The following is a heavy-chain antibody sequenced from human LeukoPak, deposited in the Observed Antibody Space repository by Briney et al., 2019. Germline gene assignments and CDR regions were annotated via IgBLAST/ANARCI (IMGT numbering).Heavy chain of an antibody. D-gene: IGHD1-20*01. CDR1: GYTFTSYG. J-gene: IGHJ4*02. CDR2: ISAYNGNT. Sequence: ASVKVSCKASGYTFTSYGISWVRQAPGQGLEWMGWISAYNGNTNYAQKLQGRVTMTTDTSTSTAYMELRSLRSDATAVYYCASDYFFITGTTSLDYWGQGTLVTVSS. CDR3: ASDYFFITGTTSLDY. V-gene: IGHV1-18*01.